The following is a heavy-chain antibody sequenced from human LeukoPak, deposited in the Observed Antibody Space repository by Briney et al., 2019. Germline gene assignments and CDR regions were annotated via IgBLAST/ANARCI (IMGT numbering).Heavy chain of an antibody. D-gene: IGHD2-21*01. V-gene: IGHV3-21*06. J-gene: IGHJ4*02. CDR2: TSSGGSYI. CDR1: AFTFSTYA. CDR3: ARDRPTGSSRVFVVQ. Sequence: PGRSLRLSCPASAFTFSTYAMTWVRQAPGKGLEWISSTSSGGSYICYADSVRGRFTISRDNAKNSLFLVMNNLRADDTAIYYCARDRPTGSSRVFVVQWGQGTQVTVSS.